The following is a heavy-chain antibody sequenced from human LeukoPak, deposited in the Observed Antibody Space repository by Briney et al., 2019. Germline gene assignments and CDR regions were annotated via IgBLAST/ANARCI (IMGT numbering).Heavy chain of an antibody. D-gene: IGHD2-2*01. J-gene: IGHJ4*02. CDR2: IYHSGST. CDR3: ARVKGNLEVPAATYYFDY. CDR1: GGSIGSGGYS. V-gene: IGHV4-30-2*01. Sequence: SETLSLTCAVSGGSIGSGGYSWSWIRQPPGKGLEWIGYIYHSGSTYYNPSLKSRVTISVDRSKNQFSLKLSSVTAADTAVYYCARVKGNLEVPAATYYFDYWGQGTLVTVSS.